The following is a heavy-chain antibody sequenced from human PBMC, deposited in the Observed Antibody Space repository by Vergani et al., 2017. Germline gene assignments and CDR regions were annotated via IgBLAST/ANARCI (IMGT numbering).Heavy chain of an antibody. CDR1: GFTFSSYA. Sequence: EVQLLESGGGLVQPGGSLRLSCAASGFTFSSYAMSWVRQAPGKGLEWVSAISGSGGSTYYADSVKGRFTISSDNSKNTLYLQMNSLRAEDTAVYYCAKNGGSSSWPTIDYWGQGTLVTVSS. J-gene: IGHJ4*02. V-gene: IGHV3-23*01. CDR2: ISGSGGST. D-gene: IGHD6-13*01. CDR3: AKNGGSSSWPTIDY.